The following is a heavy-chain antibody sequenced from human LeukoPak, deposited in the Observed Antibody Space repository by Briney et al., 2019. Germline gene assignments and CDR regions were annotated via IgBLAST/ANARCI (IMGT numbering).Heavy chain of an antibody. CDR1: GFTFSNFV. J-gene: IGHJ4*02. D-gene: IGHD2-15*01. V-gene: IGHV3-23*01. CDR3: AIEYEGFFDS. CDR2: ISGHGGSI. Sequence: PGGSLRLSCAASGFTFSNFVMSWVRQAPGKGLEWVSVISGHGGSIYYADSVKGRFTISRDNSKNTLYLQMSSLRAEDTAVYYCAIEYEGFFDSWGQGTLVAVSS.